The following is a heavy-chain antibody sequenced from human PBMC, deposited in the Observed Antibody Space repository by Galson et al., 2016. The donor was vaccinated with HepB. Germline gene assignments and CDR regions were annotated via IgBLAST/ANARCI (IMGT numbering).Heavy chain of an antibody. CDR1: GFTFRSYA. CDR3: ARDLARVIRTYFDC. V-gene: IGHV3-30-3*01. Sequence: SLRLSCAASGFTFRSYAMHWVRQAPGKGLEWVAVISYDGSNKYYPDSVKGRFTISRDNSKNTLYLQMNSLRAEDTAVYYCARDLARVIRTYFDCWGQGTLVTVSS. J-gene: IGHJ4*02. D-gene: IGHD4-17*01. CDR2: ISYDGSNK.